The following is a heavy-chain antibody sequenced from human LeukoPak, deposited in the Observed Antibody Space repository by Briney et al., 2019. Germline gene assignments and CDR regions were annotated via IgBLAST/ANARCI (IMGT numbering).Heavy chain of an antibody. J-gene: IGHJ4*02. Sequence: QAGGSLRLSCAASGFTFSSYGMHWVRQAPGKGLEWVAVISYDGSNKYYADSVKGRFTISRDNSKNTLYLQMNSLRAEDTAVYYCASSRGYNYGYRALELPPSPIDWGQGTLVTVSS. D-gene: IGHD5-18*01. CDR2: ISYDGSNK. V-gene: IGHV3-30*03. CDR1: GFTFSSYG. CDR3: ASSRGYNYGYRALELPPSPID.